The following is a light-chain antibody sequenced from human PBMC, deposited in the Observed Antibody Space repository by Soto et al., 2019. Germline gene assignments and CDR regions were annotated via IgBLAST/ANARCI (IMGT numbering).Light chain of an antibody. CDR1: SSDVGGYNY. CDR2: EVT. J-gene: IGLJ3*02. Sequence: QSVLTQPPSASGSPGQSVTISCTGTSSDVGGYNYVSWYQQYPGRAPKLMIYEVTKRPSGVPDRFSGSKSGNPASLTVSGLHAEDESDYSCSSYAASNNFYFVFGGGTKLTVL. CDR3: SSYAASNNFYFV. V-gene: IGLV2-8*01.